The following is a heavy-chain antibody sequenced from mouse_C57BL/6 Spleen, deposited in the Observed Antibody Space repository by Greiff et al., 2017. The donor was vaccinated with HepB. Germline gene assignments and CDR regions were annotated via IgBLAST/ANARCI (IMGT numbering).Heavy chain of an antibody. Sequence: VQLQQSGAELVKPGASVKISCKASGYAFSSYWMNWVKQRPGKGLEWIGQIYPGDGDTNYNGKFKGKATLTADKSSSTAYMQLSSLTSEDSAVYFCARSAYGNYFDDWGQGTTLTVSS. CDR2: IYPGDGDT. CDR1: GYAFSSYW. D-gene: IGHD2-1*01. CDR3: ARSAYGNYFDD. J-gene: IGHJ2*01. V-gene: IGHV1-80*01.